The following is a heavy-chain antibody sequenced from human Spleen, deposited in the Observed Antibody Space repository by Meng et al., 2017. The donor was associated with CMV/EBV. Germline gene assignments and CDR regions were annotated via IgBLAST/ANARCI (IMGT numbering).Heavy chain of an antibody. J-gene: IGHJ4*02. V-gene: IGHV3-30*02. CDR3: AKILAATPVSYFDS. CDR1: GFSFSTYG. Sequence: GGSLRLSCVASGFSFSTYGMHWVRQAPGKGLEWVAFIRYDGSDKFFADSVKGRFTISRDNSKNTLYLQMNSLRADDTAVYYCAKILAATPVSYFDSWDQGTLVTVSS. D-gene: IGHD6-6*01. CDR2: IRYDGSDK.